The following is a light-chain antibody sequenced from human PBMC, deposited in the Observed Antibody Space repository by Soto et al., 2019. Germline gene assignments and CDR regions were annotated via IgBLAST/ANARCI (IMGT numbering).Light chain of an antibody. Sequence: QAVVTQEPSLTVSPGGTVTLTCGSSTGAVTSGHYPDWFQQKPGQAPRTLIYDASNKHSWTPARFSGSLLGGKAALTLSGAQPDDEADYYCLVSYSGSYVFGTGTKLTVL. V-gene: IGLV7-46*01. CDR3: LVSYSGSYV. CDR1: TGAVTSGHY. J-gene: IGLJ1*01. CDR2: DAS.